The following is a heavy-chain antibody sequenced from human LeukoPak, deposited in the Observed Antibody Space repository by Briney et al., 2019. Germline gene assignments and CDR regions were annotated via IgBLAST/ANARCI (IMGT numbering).Heavy chain of an antibody. CDR3: ARDQWELNTGGDY. J-gene: IGHJ4*02. Sequence: GGSLRLSCAASGFTFSSYGMHWVRQAPGKGLEWVAVIWYDGSNKYYADSVKGRFTISRDNSKNTLYLQMNSLRAEDTAVYYCARDQWELNTGGDYWGQGTLVTVSS. CDR1: GFTFSSYG. CDR2: IWYDGSNK. D-gene: IGHD1-26*01. V-gene: IGHV3-33*01.